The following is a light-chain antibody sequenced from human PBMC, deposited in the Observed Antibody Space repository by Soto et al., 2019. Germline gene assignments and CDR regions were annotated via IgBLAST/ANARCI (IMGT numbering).Light chain of an antibody. CDR1: SGHSSYV. CDR2: VKSDGSH. J-gene: IGLJ3*02. V-gene: IGLV4-69*01. CDR3: QTWGSGIQV. Sequence: QLVLAQSPSASASLGASVKLTCTLSSGHSSYVIAWHQQLPEKGPRYLMKVKSDGSHSKGDGIPDRFSGSSSGAERHLTISSLQSEDEADYYCQTWGSGIQVFGGGTKVTVL.